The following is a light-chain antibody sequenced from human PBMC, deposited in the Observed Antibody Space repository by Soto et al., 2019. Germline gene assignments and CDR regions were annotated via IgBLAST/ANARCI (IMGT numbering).Light chain of an antibody. CDR3: AAWDDSLSGLYV. Sequence: QSVLTQPPSASGTPGQRVTISCSGSSSNIGSNYVFWYQQLPGTAPKLLIYNNNQRPSGVPDRFSGSKSGTSASLAIGGLRSEDEADYYCAAWDDSLSGLYVFGTGTKLTVL. CDR1: SSNIGSNY. J-gene: IGLJ1*01. V-gene: IGLV1-47*02. CDR2: NNN.